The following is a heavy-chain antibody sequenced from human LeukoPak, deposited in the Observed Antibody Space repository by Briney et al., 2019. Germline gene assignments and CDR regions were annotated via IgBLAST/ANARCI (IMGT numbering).Heavy chain of an antibody. J-gene: IGHJ4*02. CDR2: AYYRSKWYF. CDR1: GDSVSSNTGA. V-gene: IGHV6-1*01. Sequence: SQTLSLTCAIYGDSVSSNTGAWTWIRQSPSRGLEWLGRAYYRSKWYFDYALSVKGRITVNPDTSRNQFSLQLNSVTPEDTAVYYCAAGRCLDGLFGWGQGTLVTVSS. D-gene: IGHD3-3*01. CDR3: AAGRCLDGLFG.